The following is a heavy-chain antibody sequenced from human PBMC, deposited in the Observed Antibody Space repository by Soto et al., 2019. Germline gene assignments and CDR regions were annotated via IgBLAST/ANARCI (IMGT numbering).Heavy chain of an antibody. Sequence: GGSLRLSCTSFGFTFGDYAISWSRQAPGKGLEWVGVSRSKAYGETTDYGASVKGRFTILRDDSKSMAYLQLNSLQSEVTGMYYCSRYTYTSRYSYFGMDVWGHGTAVTVSS. D-gene: IGHD2-2*01. CDR3: SRYTYTSRYSYFGMDV. CDR1: GFTFGDYA. J-gene: IGHJ6*02. V-gene: IGHV3-49*03. CDR2: SRSKAYGETT.